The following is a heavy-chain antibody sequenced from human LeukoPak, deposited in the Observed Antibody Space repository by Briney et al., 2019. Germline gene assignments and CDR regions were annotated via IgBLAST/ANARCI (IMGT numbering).Heavy chain of an antibody. Sequence: GGSLRLSCAASGFSFSFSNMNWVRQAPGKGLEWVSYISSTNGHTYYADSVNGRFTISRDNAKNSLYLQMNSLRAEDTAVYYCAREDGSGSYGLGSYFDYWGQGTLVTVSS. CDR2: ISSTNGHT. V-gene: IGHV3-21*01. CDR1: GFSFSFSN. CDR3: AREDGSGSYGLGSYFDY. J-gene: IGHJ4*02. D-gene: IGHD1-26*01.